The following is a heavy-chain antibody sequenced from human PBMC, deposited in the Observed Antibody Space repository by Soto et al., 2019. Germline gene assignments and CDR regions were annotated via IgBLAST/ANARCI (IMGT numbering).Heavy chain of an antibody. Sequence: PWGSLRHSCASSGFTFSSYAMSWVRQAPGKGLEWVSIITPSGATTRYTDSVKGRFTISRDNSKSTLYLQMNSLGADDTAVYFCAKAPDILLLPPATRTHDYWGQGTLVTVSS. J-gene: IGHJ4*02. CDR3: AKAPDILLLPPATRTHDY. V-gene: IGHV3-23*01. D-gene: IGHD2-2*01. CDR2: ITPSGATT. CDR1: GFTFSSYA.